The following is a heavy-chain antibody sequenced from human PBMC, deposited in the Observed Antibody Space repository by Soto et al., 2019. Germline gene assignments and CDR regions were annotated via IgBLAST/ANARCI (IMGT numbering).Heavy chain of an antibody. CDR1: GGSISSYY. CDR3: ARGVATMTEDAFDI. V-gene: IGHV4-4*07. CDR2: IYTSGST. D-gene: IGHD3-22*01. J-gene: IGHJ3*02. Sequence: QVQLQESGPGLVKPSETLSLTCTVSGGSISSYYWSWIRQPAGKGLEWIGRIYTSGSTNYNPSLKSRVTMSVDTSKNQFALKLSSVTAADTAVYYCARGVATMTEDAFDIWGQGTMVTVSS.